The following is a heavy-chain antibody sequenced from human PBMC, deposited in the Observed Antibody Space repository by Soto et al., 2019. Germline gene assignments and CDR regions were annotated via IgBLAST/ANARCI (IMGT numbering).Heavy chain of an antibody. D-gene: IGHD1-1*01. J-gene: IGHJ5*02. CDR2: MNPNSGNT. V-gene: IGHV1-8*01. CDR1: GYTFTSYD. Sequence: QVQLVQSGAEVKKPGASVKVSCKASGYTFTSYDINWVRQATGQGLEWMGWMNPNSGNTGYAQKFQGRVTMTRNTSITTTYMELTILISEATAVFYCARTLYANNVNHWAQAPLVTVPS. CDR3: ARTLYANNVNH.